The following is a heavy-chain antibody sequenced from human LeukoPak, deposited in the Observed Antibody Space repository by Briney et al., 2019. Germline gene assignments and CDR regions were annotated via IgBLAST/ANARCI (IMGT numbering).Heavy chain of an antibody. CDR1: GFTFSDHY. V-gene: IGHV3-72*01. D-gene: IGHD3-9*01. Sequence: PGGSLRLSCAASGFTFSDHYMDWVRQAPGKGLEWVGRTRNKANSYTTEYAASVKGRFTISRDDSKNSLYLQMNSLKTEDTAVYYCARGHDDILTGYSDYWGQGTLVTVSS. J-gene: IGHJ4*02. CDR3: ARGHDDILTGYSDY. CDR2: TRNKANSYTT.